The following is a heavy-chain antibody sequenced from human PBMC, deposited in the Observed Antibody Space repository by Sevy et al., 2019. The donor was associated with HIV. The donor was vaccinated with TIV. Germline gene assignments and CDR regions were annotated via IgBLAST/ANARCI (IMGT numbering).Heavy chain of an antibody. CDR2: LKSKAYGGTV. CDR3: TLRKGAQSIFDY. D-gene: IGHD1-26*01. J-gene: IGHJ4*02. Sequence: CLRLSCTASGFTFGDYCMSWVRQAPGKGLEWVAFLKSKAYGGTVDHAASVKGRFTISRDDSKSIAYLQMNDLNTGDTGVYYCTLRKGAQSIFDYWGQGATVTVSS. V-gene: IGHV3-49*04. CDR1: GFTFGDYC.